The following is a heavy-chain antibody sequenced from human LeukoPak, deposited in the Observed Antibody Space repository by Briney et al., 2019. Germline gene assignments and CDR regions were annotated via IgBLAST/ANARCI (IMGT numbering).Heavy chain of an antibody. J-gene: IGHJ6*03. V-gene: IGHV3-48*01. CDR3: ARDRGQTGYYWSYYYYMDV. Sequence: QPGGSLSLSCAASGFTFSDYSMNWVRQAPGKGLEWVSYISGGSSTMYYADSVKGRFTISRDNAQNSLYLQMNSLRAEDTAVYYCARDRGQTGYYWSYYYYMDVWGIGTTVTVSS. CDR1: GFTFSDYS. D-gene: IGHD3-9*01. CDR2: ISGGSSTM.